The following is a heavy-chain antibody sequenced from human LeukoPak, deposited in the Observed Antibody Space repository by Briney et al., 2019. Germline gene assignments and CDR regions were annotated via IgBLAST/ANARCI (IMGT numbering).Heavy chain of an antibody. D-gene: IGHD6-19*01. CDR1: GGSISSYY. J-gene: IGHJ4*02. V-gene: IGHV4-59*08. CDR3: ARSVSMGSGWYDY. CDR2: IDYSGST. Sequence: SETLSLTCTVSGGSISSYYWSWIRQPPGKGLEWMGYIDYSGSTNYNPSLKSRVTISVDTSKNQVSLKLSSVPAADTAVYYCARSVSMGSGWYDYWGQGTLVTVSS.